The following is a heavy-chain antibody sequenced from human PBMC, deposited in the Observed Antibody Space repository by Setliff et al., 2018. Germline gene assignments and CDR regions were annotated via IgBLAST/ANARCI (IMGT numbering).Heavy chain of an antibody. CDR1: GYTFTNYL. CDR3: VRVDMVLSNFDF. CDR2: INAGNGHT. V-gene: IGHV1-3*01. Sequence: VKVSCKASGYTFTNYLIHWVRQSPGQSPEWMGWINAGNGHTKFSQSFQGRLSISSDTSASTVYMDLHNLGSEDTAVYFCVRVDMVLSNFDFWGQGTLVTSPQ. D-gene: IGHD3-10*01. J-gene: IGHJ4*02.